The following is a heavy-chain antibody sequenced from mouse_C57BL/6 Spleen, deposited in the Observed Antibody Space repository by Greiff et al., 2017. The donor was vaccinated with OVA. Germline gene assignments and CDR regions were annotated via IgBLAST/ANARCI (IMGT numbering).Heavy chain of an antibody. J-gene: IGHJ1*03. CDR1: GYTFTDYY. CDR3: ARPSSYYGSTNWYFDV. CDR2: INPYNGGT. D-gene: IGHD1-1*01. Sequence: EVQGVESGPVLVKPGASVKMSCKASGYTFTDYYMNWVKQSHGKSLEWIGVINPYNGGTSYNQKFKGKATLTVAKSSSTAYMELNSLTSEDSAVYYCARPSSYYGSTNWYFDVWGTGTTVTVSS. V-gene: IGHV1-19*01.